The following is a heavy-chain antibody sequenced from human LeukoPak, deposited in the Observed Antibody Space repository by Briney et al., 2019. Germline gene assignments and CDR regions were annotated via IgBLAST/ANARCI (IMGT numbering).Heavy chain of an antibody. Sequence: GASVKLSCKASGYTFTRYDINWMRQATGQEPEWMGDINPNTGKAGYAQKFQGRVTITRDTSINTVYMELSSLRSEDTAVYYCAKHYETTFDYWGQGTLVTVSS. V-gene: IGHV1-8*03. J-gene: IGHJ4*02. CDR2: INPNTGKA. D-gene: IGHD3-3*01. CDR1: GYTFTRYD. CDR3: AKHYETTFDY.